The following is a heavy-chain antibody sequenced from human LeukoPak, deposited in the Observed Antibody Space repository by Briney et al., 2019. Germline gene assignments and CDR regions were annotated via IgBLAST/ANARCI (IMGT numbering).Heavy chain of an antibody. D-gene: IGHD3-22*01. CDR2: MNPNSGKT. CDR3: ARGRRYYDSSGYPSLYYYSGMDV. J-gene: IGHJ6*02. V-gene: IGHV1-8*01. Sequence: ASVKVSCKASGYTFTSYGINWVWQATGQGQGWMGWMNPNSGKTGNAQKFQGRGTMTSHTSISTAYMELSSLRSEDTAVYYCARGRRYYDSSGYPSLYYYSGMDVWGQGTTVTVSS. CDR1: GYTFTSYG.